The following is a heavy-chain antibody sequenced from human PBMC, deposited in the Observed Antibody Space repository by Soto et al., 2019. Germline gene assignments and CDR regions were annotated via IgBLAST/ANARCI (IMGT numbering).Heavy chain of an antibody. V-gene: IGHV3-33*01. Sequence: VQLVESGGGVVQPGRSLRLSCAASGFTFSSYGMHWVRQAPGKGLEWVAVIWYDGSNKYYADSVKGRLTISRDNSKNTLYLQMNSLRAEDTGVYYCARPLYYDSSGSLGYWGQGTLVTVSS. J-gene: IGHJ4*02. D-gene: IGHD3-22*01. CDR2: IWYDGSNK. CDR1: GFTFSSYG. CDR3: ARPLYYDSSGSLGY.